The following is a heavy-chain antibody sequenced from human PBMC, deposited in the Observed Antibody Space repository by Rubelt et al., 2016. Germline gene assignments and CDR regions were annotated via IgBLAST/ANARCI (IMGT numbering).Heavy chain of an antibody. CDR1: YW. V-gene: IGHV3-74*01. D-gene: IGHD3-9*01. CDR2: INSDGSTT. CDR3: ARDLYYDILTGYYIGGKGGFDY. Sequence: YWMHWVRQAPGKGLVWVSRINSDGSTTNYADSVKGRFTISRDNAKNTLYLQMSSLRAEDTAVYYCARDLYYDILTGYYIGGKGGFDYWGQGTLVTVSS. J-gene: IGHJ4*02.